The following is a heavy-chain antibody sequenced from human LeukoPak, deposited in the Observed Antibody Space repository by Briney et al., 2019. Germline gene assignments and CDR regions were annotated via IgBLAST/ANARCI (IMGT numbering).Heavy chain of an antibody. CDR1: GGSISSYY. CDR3: ARGPVEDSSGYYSNY. CDR2: IYSSGNT. Sequence: SETLSLTCTVSGGSISSYYWSWIRQPAGKGLEWIGRIYSSGNTNYNPSLKSRVTMSVDTSKNQFSLKLSPVTAADTAVYYCARGPVEDSSGYYSNYWGQGTLVTVSS. J-gene: IGHJ4*02. D-gene: IGHD3-22*01. V-gene: IGHV4-4*07.